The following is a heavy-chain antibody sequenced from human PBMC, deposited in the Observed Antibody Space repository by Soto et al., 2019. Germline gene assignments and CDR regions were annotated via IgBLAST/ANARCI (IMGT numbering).Heavy chain of an antibody. CDR3: ARGVSRFGEFSKGLDV. CDR1: GGSFSNSV. Sequence: QVQLVQSGAEVRKPGSSVKVSCKASGGSFSNSVISWVRQAAGQGLEWMGGTIPIFHRANYAQIFQGRVTITADESTRTVYLELSSLRSEDTAVYYCARGVSRFGEFSKGLDVWGQGTTVTVSS. J-gene: IGHJ6*02. CDR2: TIPIFHRA. D-gene: IGHD3-10*01. V-gene: IGHV1-69*01.